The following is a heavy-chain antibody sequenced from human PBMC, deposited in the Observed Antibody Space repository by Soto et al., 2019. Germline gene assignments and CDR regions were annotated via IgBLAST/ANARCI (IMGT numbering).Heavy chain of an antibody. D-gene: IGHD4-17*01. CDR2: LSWNSGNL. CDR1: GFTFDDYA. J-gene: IGHJ4*02. CDR3: AKGASTTVFAFNDY. V-gene: IGHV3-9*01. Sequence: EVQLVESGGGLVQPGRSLRLSCAASGFTFDDYAMHWVRQGPGKGLEWVSSLSWNSGNLGYADSVKGRFTISRDNAKNSLSLKMNSLRGEDTALYYCAKGASTTVFAFNDYWGQGTLVTVSS.